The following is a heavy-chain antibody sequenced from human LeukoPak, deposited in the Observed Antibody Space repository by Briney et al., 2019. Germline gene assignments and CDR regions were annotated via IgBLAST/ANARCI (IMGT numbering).Heavy chain of an antibody. CDR1: GVSITSVNYY. CDR3: ARRNILSGYYHFDY. Sequence: SEALSLTCTVSGVSITSVNYYWAWIRQPPGKGLEWIGSLSSGGPTYNNPSLESRTSISADTSSNQLFLKLTSVTAADTAVYFCARRNILSGYYHFDYWGHGTLVTVSS. D-gene: IGHD3-9*01. CDR2: LSSGGPT. V-gene: IGHV4-39*01. J-gene: IGHJ4*01.